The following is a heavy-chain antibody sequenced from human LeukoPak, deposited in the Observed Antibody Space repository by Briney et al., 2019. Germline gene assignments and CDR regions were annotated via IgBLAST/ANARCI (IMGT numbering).Heavy chain of an antibody. CDR2: INPNSGGT. J-gene: IGHJ4*02. Sequence: ASVKVSCKASGYTFTGYYMHWVRQAPGQGPEWMGWINPNSGGTNYAQKFQGRVTMTRDTSISTAYMELSRLRSDDTAVYYCARDYCSSTSCYVGHFDYWGQGTLVTVSS. CDR1: GYTFTGYY. D-gene: IGHD2-2*01. CDR3: ARDYCSSTSCYVGHFDY. V-gene: IGHV1-2*02.